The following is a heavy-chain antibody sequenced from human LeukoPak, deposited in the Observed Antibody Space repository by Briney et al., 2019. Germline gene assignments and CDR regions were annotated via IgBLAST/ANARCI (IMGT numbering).Heavy chain of an antibody. D-gene: IGHD3-10*01. CDR2: IIPIFGTA. J-gene: IGHJ4*02. Sequence: SVKVSRKASGGTFSSYAISWVRQAPGQGLEWMGGIIPIFGTANYAQKFQGRVTITADKSTSTAYMELSSLRSEDTAVYYCARDYYGSGSYYTASDDYWGQGTLVTVSS. CDR3: ARDYYGSGSYYTASDDY. CDR1: GGTFSSYA. V-gene: IGHV1-69*06.